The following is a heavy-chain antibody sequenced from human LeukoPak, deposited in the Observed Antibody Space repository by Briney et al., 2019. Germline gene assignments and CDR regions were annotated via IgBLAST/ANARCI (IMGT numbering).Heavy chain of an antibody. D-gene: IGHD2-2*01. J-gene: IGHJ3*02. CDR2: IYYSGST. Sequence: PSETLSLTCTVSGGSISSSSYYWGWIRQPPGKGLEWIGSIYYSGSTYYNPSLKSRVTISVDTSKNQFSLKLSSVTAADTAVYYCRAAMEGNDAFDIWGQGTMVTVSS. CDR1: GGSISSSSYY. V-gene: IGHV4-39*01. CDR3: RAAMEGNDAFDI.